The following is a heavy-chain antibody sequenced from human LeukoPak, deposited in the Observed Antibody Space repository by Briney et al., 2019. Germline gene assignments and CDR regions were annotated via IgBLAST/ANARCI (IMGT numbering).Heavy chain of an antibody. CDR1: GFTFSSYA. V-gene: IGHV3-64*01. D-gene: IGHD5-12*01. CDR3: ARLSSGYDYDDAFDV. Sequence: GGSLRLSCAASGFTFSSYAMHWVRQAPGKGLEYVSAISSNGGSTYYANSVKGRFTISRDNSKNTLYLQMGSLRAEDMAVYYCARLSSGYDYDDAFDVWGQGTMVTVSS. CDR2: ISSNGGST. J-gene: IGHJ3*01.